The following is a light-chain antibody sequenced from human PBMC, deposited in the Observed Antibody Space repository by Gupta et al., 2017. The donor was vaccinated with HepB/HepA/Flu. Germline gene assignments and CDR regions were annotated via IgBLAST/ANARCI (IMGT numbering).Light chain of an antibody. CDR3: CSWAGSYTLYV. CDR1: SGDVGGYNY. J-gene: IGLJ1*01. Sequence: SALTQPRSVSGSPGQSVTISCTGTSGDVGGYNYVSWYQQHPGKAPKLMIFDVIKRPSGVPDRFSASKSGNTASLTIAGLQAEDEADYYCCSWAGSYTLYVFGTGTKVTVL. V-gene: IGLV2-11*01. CDR2: DVI.